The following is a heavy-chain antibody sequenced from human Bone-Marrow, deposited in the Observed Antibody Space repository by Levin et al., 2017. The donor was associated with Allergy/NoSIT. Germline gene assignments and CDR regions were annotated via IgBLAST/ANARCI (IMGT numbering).Heavy chain of an antibody. J-gene: IGHJ4*02. V-gene: IGHV3-7*01. D-gene: IGHD6-25*01. CDR2: INPDAKIK. Sequence: PGGSLRLSCAASGFTFRTYWMTWVRQAPGKGLEWVANINPDAKIKNYGDSVKGRSTISRDNAQNSLYLQVNTLRVEDTAVYHCVRVDYTDEAAVYWGQGTLVTVSS. CDR1: GFTFRTYW. CDR3: VRVDYTDEAAVY.